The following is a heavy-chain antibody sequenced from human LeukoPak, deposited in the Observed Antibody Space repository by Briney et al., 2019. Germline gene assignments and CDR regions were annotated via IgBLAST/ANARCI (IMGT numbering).Heavy chain of an antibody. CDR3: ASGNTYSSGWYGGWLGY. D-gene: IGHD6-19*01. CDR2: IWYDGSNK. J-gene: IGHJ4*02. V-gene: IGHV3-33*01. Sequence: GGSLRLSCAASGFTFSSCGMHWVRQAPGKGLEWVAVIWYDGSNKYYADSVKGRFTISRDNSKNTLYLQMNSLRAEDTAVYYCASGNTYSSGWYGGWLGYWGQGTLVTVSS. CDR1: GFTFSSCG.